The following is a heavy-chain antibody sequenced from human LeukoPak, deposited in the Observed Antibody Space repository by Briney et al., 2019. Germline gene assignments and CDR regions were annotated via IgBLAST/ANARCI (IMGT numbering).Heavy chain of an antibody. V-gene: IGHV1-2*02. CDR3: ARVRGIAVALYYFDY. CDR1: GYTFTGYY. D-gene: IGHD6-19*01. J-gene: IGHJ4*02. CDR2: INPNSGGT. Sequence: ASVKFSCKASGYTFTGYYMHWVRQAPGQGLEWMGWINPNSGGTNYAQKFQGRVTMTRDTSISTAYMELSRLRSDDTAVYYCARVRGIAVALYYFDYWGQGTLVTVSS.